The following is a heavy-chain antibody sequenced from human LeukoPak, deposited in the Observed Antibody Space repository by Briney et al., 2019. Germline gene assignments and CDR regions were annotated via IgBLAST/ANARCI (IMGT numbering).Heavy chain of an antibody. CDR2: IYSGGST. J-gene: IGHJ6*04. CDR1: GFTVSSNY. V-gene: IGHV3-66*02. Sequence: GGSLRLSCAASGFTVSSNYMSWVRQAPGKGLERVSVIYSGGSTYYADSVKGRFTISRDDSKNTLYLQMNSLRAEDTAVYYCARNKWLDVWGKGTTVTVSS. CDR3: ARNKWLDV. D-gene: IGHD1/OR15-1a*01.